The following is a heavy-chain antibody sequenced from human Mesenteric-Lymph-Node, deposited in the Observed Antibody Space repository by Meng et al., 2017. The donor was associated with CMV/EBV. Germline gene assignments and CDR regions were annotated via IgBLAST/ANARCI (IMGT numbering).Heavy chain of an antibody. V-gene: IGHV1-18*01. CDR2: ISAYNGNT. CDR1: GYTFTSYG. CDR3: ASAQTFGGVIVPYLDY. Sequence: SGYTFTSYGISWVRQAPGQGLEWMGWISAYNGNTNYAQKLQGRVTMTTDTSTSTAYMELRSLRSDDTAVYYCASAQTFGGVIVPYLDYWGQGTLVTVSS. J-gene: IGHJ4*02. D-gene: IGHD3-16*02.